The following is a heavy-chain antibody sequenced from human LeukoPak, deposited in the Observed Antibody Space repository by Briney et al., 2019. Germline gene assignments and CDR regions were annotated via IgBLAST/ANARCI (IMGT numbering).Heavy chain of an antibody. J-gene: IGHJ4*02. D-gene: IGHD5-12*01. CDR1: GFTFSSYW. CDR2: IYSDVSST. Sequence: GESLKISCAGSGFTFSSYWMHWVRQAPGKGLVWVSRIYSDVSSTSYADSVKGRFTISRDNAKNTLYLQMNSLRAEDTAVYYCTRGATDWGQGTLVTVSS. V-gene: IGHV3-74*01. CDR3: TRGATD.